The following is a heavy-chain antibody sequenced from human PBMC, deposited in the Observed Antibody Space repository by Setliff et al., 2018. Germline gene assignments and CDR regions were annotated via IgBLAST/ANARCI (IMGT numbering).Heavy chain of an antibody. D-gene: IGHD3-9*01. Sequence: PSETMSLTCTVSGGSFDSGTHYWSWIRQPAGKVPEWIGLIQGTGNTTYNPSLQSRATISIDTSKNQISLKITSVTAADTALYSCAGTPARGTTWLSPFDYWGQGIQVTVS. CDR2: IQGTGNT. CDR3: AGTPARGTTWLSPFDY. J-gene: IGHJ4*02. V-gene: IGHV4-61*02. CDR1: GGSFDSGTHY.